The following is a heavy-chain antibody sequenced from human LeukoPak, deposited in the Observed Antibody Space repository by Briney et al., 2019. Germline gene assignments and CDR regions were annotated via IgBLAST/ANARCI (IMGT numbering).Heavy chain of an antibody. CDR1: GFIFRDYT. J-gene: IGHJ4*02. CDR2: MSYDGTKK. CDR3: ARSTHYYDRSGYYRGDYFDS. Sequence: GGSLRLSCVASGFIFRDYTMHWVRQAPGKGLEWVAVMSYDGTKKYYADSVKGRFPISRDNSENTLNLQLNSLRPEDTAVYYCARSTHYYDRSGYYRGDYFDSWGQGTLVTVSS. V-gene: IGHV3-30*04. D-gene: IGHD3-22*01.